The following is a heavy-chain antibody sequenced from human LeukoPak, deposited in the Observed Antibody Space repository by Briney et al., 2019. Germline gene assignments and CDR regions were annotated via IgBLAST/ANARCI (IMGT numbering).Heavy chain of an antibody. CDR2: SSPTGDIT. CDR3: ARVPDFIARPCDS. CDR1: GGSFSGNY. D-gene: IGHD2-21*01. Sequence: SETLYLTCAVYGGSFSGNYWTLIRQTPGRGLEWIGESSPTGDITGYNPSLKGRATISVDSSKKQFSLKLTAVTAADTSVYYCARVPDFIARPCDSWGPGTLVTVSS. J-gene: IGHJ4*02. V-gene: IGHV4-34*01.